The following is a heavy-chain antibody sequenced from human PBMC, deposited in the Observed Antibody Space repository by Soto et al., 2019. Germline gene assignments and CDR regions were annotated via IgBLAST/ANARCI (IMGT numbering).Heavy chain of an antibody. Sequence: SQTLSLTCAISGDSVSNNDAAWHWIRQSPSRGLEWLGRTYYRSKWFDDYAVSVKGRITINPDTSKNQFSLLLNSVTPEDTAVFYCMREYYDTHGSVWGQGTTVTVSS. CDR2: TYYRSKWFD. J-gene: IGHJ6*02. D-gene: IGHD3-16*01. CDR3: MREYYDTHGSV. CDR1: GDSVSNNDAA. V-gene: IGHV6-1*01.